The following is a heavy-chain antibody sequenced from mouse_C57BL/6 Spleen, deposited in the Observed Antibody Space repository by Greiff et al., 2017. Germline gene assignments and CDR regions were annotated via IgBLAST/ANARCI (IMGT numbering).Heavy chain of an antibody. Sequence: QVQLKQSGAELVRPGSSVKLSCKASGFTFTSYWMHWVKQRPIQGLEWIGNIDPSDSETHYNQKFKDKATLTVDKSSSTDYLQLSSLTSEDSAVYYCARYYDPRGYFGDWGQGTTLTVSS. J-gene: IGHJ2*01. D-gene: IGHD2-4*01. V-gene: IGHV1-52*01. CDR2: IDPSDSET. CDR1: GFTFTSYW. CDR3: ARYYDPRGYFGD.